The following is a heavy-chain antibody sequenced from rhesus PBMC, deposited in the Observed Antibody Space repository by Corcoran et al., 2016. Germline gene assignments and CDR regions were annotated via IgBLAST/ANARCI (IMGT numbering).Heavy chain of an antibody. J-gene: IGHJ2*01. V-gene: IGHV4S10*01. Sequence: QVQLQESGPGVVKPSETLSLTCAVSGGSISDSYRWSWIRQPPGKGLEWIGYIYGRSTSTNYNPSLKSRVTIAKDTSKNQFSLKLSSVTAADTAVFYCARVAVTYWYFDLWGPGTPITISS. CDR2: IYGRSTST. CDR1: GGSISDSYR. CDR3: ARVAVTYWYFDL. D-gene: IGHD4-23*01.